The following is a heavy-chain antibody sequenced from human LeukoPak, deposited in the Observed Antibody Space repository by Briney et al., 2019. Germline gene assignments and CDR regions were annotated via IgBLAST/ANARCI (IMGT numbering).Heavy chain of an antibody. CDR2: IYYSGST. J-gene: IGHJ5*02. Sequence: SETLSLTCTVSGGSISRSSYYWGWIRQPPGQGLEWIGSIYYSGSTYYNPSLKSRVTISVDTSKNQFSLKLSFVTAADTAVYYCARDYSSGWFDPWGQGTLVTVSS. CDR3: ARDYSSGWFDP. V-gene: IGHV4-39*07. D-gene: IGHD6-25*01. CDR1: GGSISRSSYY.